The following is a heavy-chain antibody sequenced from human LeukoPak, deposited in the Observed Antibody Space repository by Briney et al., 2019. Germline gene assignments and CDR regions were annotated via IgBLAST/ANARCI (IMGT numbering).Heavy chain of an antibody. J-gene: IGHJ4*02. CDR1: DYSISSGYY. CDR2: IYYSGST. V-gene: IGHV4-61*01. CDR3: ARDNGYSYGYSIFDY. D-gene: IGHD5-18*01. Sequence: SETLSLTCTVSDYSISSGYYWSWIRQPPGKGLEWIGYIYYSGSTNYNPSLKSRVTISVDTSKNQFSLKLSSVTAADTAVYYCARDNGYSYGYSIFDYWGQGTLVTVSS.